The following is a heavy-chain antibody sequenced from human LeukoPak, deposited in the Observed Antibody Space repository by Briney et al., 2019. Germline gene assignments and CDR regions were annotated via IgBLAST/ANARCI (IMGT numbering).Heavy chain of an antibody. V-gene: IGHV1-2*02. D-gene: IGHD3-10*01. CDR3: ARFLWFGESHIDY. CDR1: GYTFTGYY. Sequence: ASVKVSCKASGYTFTGYYMHWVRQAPGQGLEWMGWINPNSGGTNYAQKFQGRVTMTRDTSISTAYMELSRLRSDDTAVYYCARFLWFGESHIDYWGQGTLVTVSP. CDR2: INPNSGGT. J-gene: IGHJ4*02.